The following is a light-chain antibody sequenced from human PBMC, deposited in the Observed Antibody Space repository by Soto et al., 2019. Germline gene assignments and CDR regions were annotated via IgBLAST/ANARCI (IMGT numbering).Light chain of an antibody. CDR3: QQLNSYPLT. J-gene: IGKJ4*01. CDR1: QGISSY. Sequence: IHLTQSPSSLSASVGARVTITCRASQGISSYLAWYQQNPGKAPKLLIYGASTLQGGVPSRFSGSRSGTDFTLTIGSLQPEDFATYYCQQLNSYPLTFGGGTKVDIK. CDR2: GAS. V-gene: IGKV1-9*01.